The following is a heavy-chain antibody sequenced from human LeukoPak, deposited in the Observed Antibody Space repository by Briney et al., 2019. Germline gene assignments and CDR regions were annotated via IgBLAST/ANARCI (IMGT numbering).Heavy chain of an antibody. D-gene: IGHD3-3*01. CDR2: FHPEHGEA. J-gene: IGHJ5*02. CDR1: GYSLIGLS. Sequence: ASVKVSCRVSGYSLIGLSVHWVRQPPGKGLEWMGGFHPEHGEATYAQEFQGRVTMTDDKSTDTAYMELSSLSSEDTAVYYCATPPPIFGVVTWAWFDPWGQGTLVTVSS. CDR3: ATPPPIFGVVTWAWFDP. V-gene: IGHV1-24*01.